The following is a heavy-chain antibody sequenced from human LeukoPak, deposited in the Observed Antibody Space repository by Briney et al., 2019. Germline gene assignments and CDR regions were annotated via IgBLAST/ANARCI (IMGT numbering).Heavy chain of an antibody. V-gene: IGHV3-30*04. CDR2: ISYDGSNK. J-gene: IGHJ6*02. CDR3: AREKDYGDYSPDYYCGMDV. D-gene: IGHD4-17*01. Sequence: AGGSLRLSCAASGFTFSSYAMHWVRKAPGKGLEWVAVISYDGSNKYYADSVKGRFTISRDNSKNTLYLQMNSLRAEDTAVYYCAREKDYGDYSPDYYCGMDVWGQGTTVTVSS. CDR1: GFTFSSYA.